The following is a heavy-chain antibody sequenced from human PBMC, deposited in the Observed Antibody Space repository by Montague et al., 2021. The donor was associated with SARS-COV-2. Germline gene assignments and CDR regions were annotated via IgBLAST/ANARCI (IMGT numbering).Heavy chain of an antibody. D-gene: IGHD6-19*01. V-gene: IGHV4-59*13. CDR1: GGSISSYY. CDR3: ARDLTYSSGFDY. J-gene: IGHJ4*02. CDR2: IYYSGST. Sequence: SETLSLTRTLSGGSISSYYWSWIRQPPGKGLEWIGYIYYSGSTNXNPSLKSRVTISVDTSKNQFSLKLSSVTAADTAVYYCARDLTYSSGFDYWGQGTLVTVSS.